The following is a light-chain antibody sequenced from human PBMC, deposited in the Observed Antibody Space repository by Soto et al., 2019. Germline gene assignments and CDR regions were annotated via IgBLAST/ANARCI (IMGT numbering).Light chain of an antibody. CDR2: DAS. V-gene: IGKV1-5*01. Sequence: DIQMTQSPSTLSASVGDRVTVTCRASQSISSWLAWYQQKPGKAPKLLIYDASSLESGVPSRFSGSGSGTEFSLTISSLQPDDLATYYCQQYNSYPWTFGQGTKLEIK. CDR1: QSISSW. CDR3: QQYNSYPWT. J-gene: IGKJ2*02.